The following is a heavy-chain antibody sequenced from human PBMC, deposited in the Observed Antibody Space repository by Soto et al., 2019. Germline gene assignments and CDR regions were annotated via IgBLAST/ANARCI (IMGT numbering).Heavy chain of an antibody. CDR1: GGTFSSYA. CDR2: IIPIFGTA. V-gene: IGHV1-69*13. J-gene: IGHJ4*02. CDR3: AREGNENYYDSSGYPSDY. Sequence: ASVKVSCKASGGTFSSYAISWVRQAPGQGLEWMGGIIPIFGTANYAQKFQGRVTITADESTSTAYMELSSLRSEDTAVYYCAREGNENYYDSSGYPSDYWGQGTLVTVSS. D-gene: IGHD3-22*01.